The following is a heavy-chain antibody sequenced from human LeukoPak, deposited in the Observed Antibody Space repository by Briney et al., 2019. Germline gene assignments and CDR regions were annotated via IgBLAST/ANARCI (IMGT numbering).Heavy chain of an antibody. CDR1: GFRFSNSW. V-gene: IGHV3-7*01. CDR3: VRRYVWGTSDHYY. CDR2: IKDDGSEK. Sequence: GGSLRLSCAASGFRFSNSWMSWARQTPRKELEWLGNIKDDGSEKYYLDSMKGRFTISRDNTHSSVFLQMNSLRAEDTAIYYCVRRYVWGTSDHYYRGQGTLVTVSS. D-gene: IGHD3-16*01. J-gene: IGHJ4*02.